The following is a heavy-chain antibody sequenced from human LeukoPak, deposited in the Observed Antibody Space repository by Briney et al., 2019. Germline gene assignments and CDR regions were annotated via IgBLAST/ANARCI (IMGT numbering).Heavy chain of an antibody. CDR2: ISAYNGNT. D-gene: IGHD3-3*01. CDR1: GYTFTSYG. J-gene: IGHJ4*02. Sequence: ASVKVSCTASGYTFTSYGISWVRQAPGQGLEWMGWISAYNGNTNYAQKLQGRVTMTTDTSTSTAYMELRSLRSDDTAVYYCARVSGYDFWSGYYSTSYYFDYWGQGTLVTVSS. V-gene: IGHV1-18*01. CDR3: ARVSGYDFWSGYYSTSYYFDY.